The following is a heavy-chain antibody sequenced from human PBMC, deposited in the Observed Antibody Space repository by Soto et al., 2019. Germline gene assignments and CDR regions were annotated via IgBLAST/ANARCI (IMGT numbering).Heavy chain of an antibody. D-gene: IGHD2-2*01. Sequence: GGSLRLSCAASGFTFSDYYMSWIRQAPGKGLEWVSYISSSGSTIYYADSVKGRFTISRDNAKNSLYLQMNSLRAEDTAVYYCARDPILGYCSSTSCSFSYYYYMDVWGKGTTVTVSS. CDR3: ARDPILGYCSSTSCSFSYYYYMDV. CDR2: ISSSGSTI. V-gene: IGHV3-11*01. J-gene: IGHJ6*03. CDR1: GFTFSDYY.